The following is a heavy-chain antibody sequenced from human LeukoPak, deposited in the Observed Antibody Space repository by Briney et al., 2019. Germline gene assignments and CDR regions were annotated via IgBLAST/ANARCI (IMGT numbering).Heavy chain of an antibody. Sequence: SSETLSLTCTVSGGFISSYYWSWIRQPPGKGLEWIGYIYYSGSTNYNPSLKSRVTISVDTSKNQFSLKLSSVTAADTAVYYCARHADTRNYYDSSGQAEYFQHWGQGTLVTVSS. J-gene: IGHJ1*01. D-gene: IGHD3-22*01. V-gene: IGHV4-59*08. CDR3: ARHADTRNYYDSSGQAEYFQH. CDR2: IYYSGST. CDR1: GGFISSYY.